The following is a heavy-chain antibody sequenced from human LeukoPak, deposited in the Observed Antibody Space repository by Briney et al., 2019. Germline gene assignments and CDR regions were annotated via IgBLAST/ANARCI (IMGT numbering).Heavy chain of an antibody. J-gene: IGHJ4*02. CDR2: INSDGSAT. V-gene: IGHV3-74*01. CDR3: ASRTFGGVIVPGAVGY. D-gene: IGHD3-16*02. Sequence: GGSLRLSCAASGFSFTNYWMHWVRQAPGKGLVWVSHINSDGSATRYADSVKGRFTISRDNAKNSLYLQMNSLRAEDTAVYYCASRTFGGVIVPGAVGYWGQGTLVTVSS. CDR1: GFSFTNYW.